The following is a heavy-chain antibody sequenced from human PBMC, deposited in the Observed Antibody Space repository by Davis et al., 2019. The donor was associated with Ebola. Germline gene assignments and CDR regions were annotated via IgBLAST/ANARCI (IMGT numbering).Heavy chain of an antibody. D-gene: IGHD5-18*01. CDR1: GFTFSSYG. CDR2: ISYDGSNK. CDR3: AKPAFLDTAMVTQYYFDY. J-gene: IGHJ4*02. V-gene: IGHV3-30*18. Sequence: GGSLRLSCAASGFTFSSYGMHWVRQAPGKGLEWVAVISYDGSNKYYADSVKGRFTISRDNSKNTLYLQMNSLRAEDTAVYYCAKPAFLDTAMVTQYYFDYWGQGTLVTVSS.